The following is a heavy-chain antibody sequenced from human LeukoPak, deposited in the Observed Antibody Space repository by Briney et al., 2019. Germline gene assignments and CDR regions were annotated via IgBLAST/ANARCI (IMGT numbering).Heavy chain of an antibody. CDR3: ARISGWYYMDV. Sequence: MSGGSLRLSCAASGFTFSSYGMSWVRQAPGKGLEWVSAISSSSRDIFYAESLKGRFTISRDNAKNSLYLHMNSLRAEDTAVYYCARISGWYYMDVWGKGTTVTVSS. J-gene: IGHJ6*03. D-gene: IGHD6-19*01. CDR1: GFTFSSYG. CDR2: ISSSSRDI. V-gene: IGHV3-21*01.